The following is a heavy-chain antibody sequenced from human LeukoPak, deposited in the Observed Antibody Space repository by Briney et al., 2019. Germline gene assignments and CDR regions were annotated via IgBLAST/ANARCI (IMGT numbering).Heavy chain of an antibody. CDR1: GFTFSNAW. CDR3: TTDPQWLAADY. V-gene: IGHV3-15*01. Sequence: GGSLRLFCAASGFTFSNAWMSCVRQAPGKGREWVGRIKSKTDGGTTDYAAPVKGRFTISRDDSKNTLYLQMNSLKTEDTAVYYCTTDPQWLAADYWGQGTLVTVSS. J-gene: IGHJ4*02. CDR2: IKSKTDGGTT. D-gene: IGHD6-19*01.